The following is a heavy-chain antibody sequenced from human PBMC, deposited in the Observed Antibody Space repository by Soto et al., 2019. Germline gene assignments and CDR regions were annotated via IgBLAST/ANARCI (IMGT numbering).Heavy chain of an antibody. CDR2: VRSSGDRT. CDR3: ARDGARLVYHYDVRGYYGSVF. V-gene: IGHV3-23*01. CDR1: GFSFSSYA. D-gene: IGHD3-22*01. J-gene: IGHJ4*02. Sequence: DVHLLESGGELVQPGGSLRLSCAGSGFSFSSYAMSWVRQAPGKGLEWVSSVRSSGDRTYYAESVEGRFTISRDNSKNPLYVHMNSLSVEHTAIYYCARDGARLVYHYDVRGYYGSVFWGQGILVIVSS.